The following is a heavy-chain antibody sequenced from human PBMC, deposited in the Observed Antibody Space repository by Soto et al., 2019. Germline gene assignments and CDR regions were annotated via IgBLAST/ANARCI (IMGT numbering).Heavy chain of an antibody. J-gene: IGHJ4*02. D-gene: IGHD2-21*01. CDR3: ASYSSCGRESLDY. CDR2: IIPIFGTA. V-gene: IGHV1-69*12. CDR1: GGTFSSYA. Sequence: QVQLVQSGAEVKKPGSSVKVSCKASGGTFSSYAISWVRQAPGQGLEWMGGIIPIFGTANYAQKFQGRVTYSADESKGPGLLGLGSLRFGGTAGYYWASYSSCGRESLDYWGQGTLGTGSS.